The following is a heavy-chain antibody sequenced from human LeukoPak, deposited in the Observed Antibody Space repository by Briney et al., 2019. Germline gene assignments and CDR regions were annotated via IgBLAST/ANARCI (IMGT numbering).Heavy chain of an antibody. Sequence: GASVKVSCKASGGTFGSYAISWVRQAPGQGLEWMGGIIPIFGTANYAQKFQGRVTITTDESTSTAYMELSSLRSEDTAVYYCARGPDCSSTSCYFNWFDPWGQGTLVTVSS. CDR3: ARGPDCSSTSCYFNWFDP. CDR2: IIPIFGTA. CDR1: GGTFGSYA. J-gene: IGHJ5*02. V-gene: IGHV1-69*05. D-gene: IGHD2-2*01.